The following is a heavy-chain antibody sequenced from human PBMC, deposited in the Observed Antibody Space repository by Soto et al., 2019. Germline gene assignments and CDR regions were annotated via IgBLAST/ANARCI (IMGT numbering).Heavy chain of an antibody. CDR2: ISSSGSTI. J-gene: IGHJ6*02. V-gene: IGHV3-11*01. CDR1: GFTFSDYY. D-gene: IGHD4-17*01. CDR3: AGPTLTAHYGMDV. Sequence: QVQLVESGGGLVKPGGSLRLSCAASGFTFSDYYMSWIRQAPGKGLEWVSYISSSGSTIYYADSVKGRFTISRDNATSSVYLQMNRLRAVDTVGYYCAGPTLTAHYGMDVWGQGTKGTVCS.